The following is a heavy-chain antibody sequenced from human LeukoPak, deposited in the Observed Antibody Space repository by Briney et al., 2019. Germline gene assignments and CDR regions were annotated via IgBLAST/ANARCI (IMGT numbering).Heavy chain of an antibody. J-gene: IGHJ5*02. Sequence: SETLSLTCNVSGGSIRGYYWSWIRQPPGKGLEWIGYIYSSGSTNYNPSLKSRVTISVDTSKNQFSLKLSSVTAADTAVYYCARRGRPRAHNWFDPWGQGTLVTVSS. V-gene: IGHV4-59*12. CDR1: GGSIRGYY. D-gene: IGHD1-1*01. CDR3: ARRGRPRAHNWFDP. CDR2: IYSSGST.